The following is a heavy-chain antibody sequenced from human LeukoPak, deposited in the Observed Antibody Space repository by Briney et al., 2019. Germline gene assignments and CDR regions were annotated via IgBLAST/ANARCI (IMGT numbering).Heavy chain of an antibody. V-gene: IGHV3-74*01. J-gene: IGHJ5*02. CDR3: ARGGGFYDNWFDP. D-gene: IGHD3-22*01. Sequence: GGSLRLSCAASGFTFSSYWMHWVRQGPGKGLLWVSRIHSGGRTTDYADSVKGRFTISRDNAKSTLYLQMSSLRAEDTAVYYCARGGGFYDNWFDPWGQGTLVTVSS. CDR1: GFTFSSYW. CDR2: IHSGGRTT.